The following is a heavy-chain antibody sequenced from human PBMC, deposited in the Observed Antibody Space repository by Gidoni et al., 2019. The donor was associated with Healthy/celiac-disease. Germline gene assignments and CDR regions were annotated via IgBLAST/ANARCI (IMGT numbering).Heavy chain of an antibody. CDR1: GFTFSDYD. D-gene: IGHD4-17*01. CDR2: ISSSGSTI. Sequence: QVQLVESGGGLVKPGGSRRISCAASGFTFSDYDLSWIRQAPGQVLEGVSYISSSGSTIYYAESVKGRFTISRDNAKNSLYLQMNSLRAEDTAVYYCARDRGGHTVTTVWDYWGQGTLVTVSS. CDR3: ARDRGGHTVTTVWDY. V-gene: IGHV3-11*01. J-gene: IGHJ4*02.